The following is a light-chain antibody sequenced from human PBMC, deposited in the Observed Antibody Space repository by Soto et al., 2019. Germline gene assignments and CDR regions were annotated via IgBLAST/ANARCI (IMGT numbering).Light chain of an antibody. Sequence: EIVLTQSPGTLSLSPGERATLSCRASQSVSDSYLAWYQQKPGQAPRLLIYASIRATGIPDRFSGSGAGTDFTLSISRLEPDDFAVYYCQHYGTSALFGPGTRVDIK. V-gene: IGKV3-20*01. CDR2: AS. J-gene: IGKJ3*01. CDR1: QSVSDSY. CDR3: QHYGTSAL.